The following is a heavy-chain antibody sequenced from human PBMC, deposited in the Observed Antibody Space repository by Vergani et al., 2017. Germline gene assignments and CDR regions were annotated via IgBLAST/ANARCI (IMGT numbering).Heavy chain of an antibody. CDR3: SRGGQGGNSKVGYGY. D-gene: IGHD4-23*01. J-gene: IGHJ4*02. V-gene: IGHV1-69*01. Sequence: QVQLVQSGAEVKKPGSSVKVSCKASGGTFSSYAISWVRQAPGQGLEWMGGIIPIFGTANYAQKFQGRVTLTADESTSTAYMELSSRRSEDTAVYYCSRGGQGGNSKVGYGYWGQGTLVTVSS. CDR2: IIPIFGTA. CDR1: GGTFSSYA.